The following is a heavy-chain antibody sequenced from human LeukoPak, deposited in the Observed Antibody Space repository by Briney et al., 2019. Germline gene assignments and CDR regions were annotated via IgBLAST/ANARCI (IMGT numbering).Heavy chain of an antibody. CDR3: ARENSGYSSGWYSPPYFDY. J-gene: IGHJ4*02. V-gene: IGHV1-18*01. CDR1: GYTFTSYG. D-gene: IGHD6-19*01. CDR2: ISAYNGNT. Sequence: VASVKVSCKASGYTFTSYGISWVRQAPGQGLEWMGWISAYNGNTNYAQKLQGRVTMTTDTSTSTAYMELRSLRSDDTAVYYCARENSGYSSGWYSPPYFDYWGRGTLVTVSS.